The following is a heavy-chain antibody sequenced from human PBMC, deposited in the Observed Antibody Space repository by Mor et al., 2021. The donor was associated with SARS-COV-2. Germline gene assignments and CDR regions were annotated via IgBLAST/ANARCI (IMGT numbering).Heavy chain of an antibody. D-gene: IGHD5-12*01. Sequence: RFTISRDNAKNSLYLQMNSLRAEDTALYYCAKVFVGYALEFDYWGQGTLVTVSS. J-gene: IGHJ4*02. CDR3: AKVFVGYALEFDY. V-gene: IGHV3-9*01.